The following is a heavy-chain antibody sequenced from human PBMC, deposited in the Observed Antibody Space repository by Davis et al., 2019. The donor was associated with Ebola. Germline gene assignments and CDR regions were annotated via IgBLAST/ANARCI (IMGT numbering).Heavy chain of an antibody. Sequence: ASVKVSCKASGGTFSSFAISWVRQAPGQGLEWMGWISAYNGNTNYAQKLQGRVTMTTDTSTSTAYMELRSLRSDDTAVYYCARDLSRITMVRGGMDVWGQGTTVTVSS. CDR3: ARDLSRITMVRGGMDV. V-gene: IGHV1-18*01. CDR1: GGTFSSFA. J-gene: IGHJ6*02. D-gene: IGHD3-10*01. CDR2: ISAYNGNT.